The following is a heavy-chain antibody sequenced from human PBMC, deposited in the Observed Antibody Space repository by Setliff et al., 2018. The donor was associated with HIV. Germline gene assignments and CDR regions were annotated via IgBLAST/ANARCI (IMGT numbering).Heavy chain of an antibody. D-gene: IGHD6-19*01. J-gene: IGHJ4*02. CDR2: IFYSGST. CDR1: GGSINRSPYY. V-gene: IGHV4-39*07. CDR3: AREGRYSSACFFDY. Sequence: SETLSLTCTVSGGSINRSPYYWGWISQPPGRGLEWIASIFYSGSTYHNPSLKSRVTISVDTANNQFSLKVTSVTAADTAVYYCAREGRYSSACFFDYWGQGTLVTVSS.